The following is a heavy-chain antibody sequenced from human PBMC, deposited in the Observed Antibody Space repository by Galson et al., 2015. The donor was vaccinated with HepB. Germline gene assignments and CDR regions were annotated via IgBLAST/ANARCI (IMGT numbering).Heavy chain of an antibody. J-gene: IGHJ2*01. CDR3: ARNPGIAVARTYFDL. CDR2: ISSSSSTI. V-gene: IGHV3-48*04. D-gene: IGHD6-19*01. CDR1: GFTFSGYS. Sequence: SLRLSCAASGFTFSGYSMNWVRQAPGKGLEWVSYISSSSSTIYYADSVKGRFTISRDNAKNSLYLQMNSLRAEDTAVYYCARNPGIAVARTYFDLWGRGTLVTVSS.